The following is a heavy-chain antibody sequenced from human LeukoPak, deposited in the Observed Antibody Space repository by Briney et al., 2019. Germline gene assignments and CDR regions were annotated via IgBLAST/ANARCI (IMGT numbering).Heavy chain of an antibody. D-gene: IGHD4-11*01. J-gene: IGHJ4*02. CDR1: GGSISSGSYY. Sequence: PSETLSLTCTVSGGSISSGSYYWGWIRQPPGKGLEWIGSIYYSGTTYYNPSLKSRVTISIDTSNNNFSLKLSSVTAADTAVFXXAGVATTPTATFDYWGQGNLVTVPS. V-gene: IGHV4-39*02. CDR3: AGVATTPTATFDY. CDR2: IYYSGTT.